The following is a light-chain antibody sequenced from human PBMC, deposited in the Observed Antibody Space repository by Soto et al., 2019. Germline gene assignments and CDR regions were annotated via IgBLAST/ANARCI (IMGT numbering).Light chain of an antibody. CDR2: GAS. J-gene: IGKJ4*01. CDR1: QSVSNNY. V-gene: IGKV3-20*01. Sequence: EIVLTQSPGTLSLSPGERATLSCGASQSVSNNYLAWYQQKPGQAPRLLIYGASNRATGIPDRFSGSGSGTDFTLTISRLEPEDFATYYCQQANSFPLTFGGGTKVDIK. CDR3: QQANSFPLT.